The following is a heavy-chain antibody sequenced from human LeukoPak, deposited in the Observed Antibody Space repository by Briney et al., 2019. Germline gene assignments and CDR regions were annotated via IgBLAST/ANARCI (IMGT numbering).Heavy chain of an antibody. V-gene: IGHV1-46*01. Sequence: ASVKVSCKASGYTFTSYYMHWVRQAPGQGLEWMGIINPSGGSTSYAQKFQGRVTMTRDTSTSTVYMELSSLRSEDTAVYYCARQSGYSGYDWRSWFDPWGQGTLVTVSS. D-gene: IGHD5-12*01. CDR3: ARQSGYSGYDWRSWFDP. CDR1: GYTFTSYY. J-gene: IGHJ5*02. CDR2: INPSGGST.